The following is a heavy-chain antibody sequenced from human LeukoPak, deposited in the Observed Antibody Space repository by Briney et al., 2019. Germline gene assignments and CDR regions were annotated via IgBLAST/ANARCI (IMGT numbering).Heavy chain of an antibody. D-gene: IGHD2-21*02. CDR1: GFTFSSYA. J-gene: IGHJ4*02. Sequence: PGGSLRLSCAASGFTFSSYAMNWVRQTPGKGLEWVSSISGSGGSLYYADPVKGRFTISRDNSKNTFYLQMNSLRAEDTAIYYCAKDFVAVTAIGMYYSDYWGQGTLVTVSA. CDR3: AKDFVAVTAIGMYYSDY. CDR2: ISGSGGSL. V-gene: IGHV3-23*01.